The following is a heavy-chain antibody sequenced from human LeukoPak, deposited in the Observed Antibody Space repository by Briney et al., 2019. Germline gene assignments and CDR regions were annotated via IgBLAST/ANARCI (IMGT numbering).Heavy chain of an antibody. J-gene: IGHJ3*02. CDR1: GFTFSSYS. D-gene: IGHD3-10*01. Sequence: TGGSLRLSCAASGFTFSSYSMNWVRQAPGKGLEWVSYISSSGSTIYYADSVKGRFTISRDNAKNSLYLQMNSLRAEDTAVYYCARGGDSFGEVGFDIWGQGTMVTVSS. V-gene: IGHV3-48*04. CDR3: ARGGDSFGEVGFDI. CDR2: ISSSGSTI.